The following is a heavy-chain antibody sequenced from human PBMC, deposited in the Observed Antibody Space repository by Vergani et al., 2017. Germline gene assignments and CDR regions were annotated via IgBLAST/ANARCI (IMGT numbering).Heavy chain of an antibody. CDR3: AKTHDFSSLYSSYNWFDP. J-gene: IGHJ5*02. D-gene: IGHD3-3*01. V-gene: IGHV5-51*03. CDR1: GYSITNYW. CDR2: IYAGDSDV. Sequence: EVQLVQSGAEVKKPGESLKISCQGSGYSITNYWIAWVRQRPGKGLEWMGIIYAGDSDVRYSPSFQGQVTRSVDKSRSTAYLQWSSLKASDTATYYCAKTHDFSSLYSSYNWFDPWGQGTQVTVSS.